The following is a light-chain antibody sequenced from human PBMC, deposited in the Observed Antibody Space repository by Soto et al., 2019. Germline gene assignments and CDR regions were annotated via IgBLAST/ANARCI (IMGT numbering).Light chain of an antibody. CDR2: DAS. J-gene: IGKJ4*01. Sequence: DILLTQSAFTLSVSPGGRATLSCRASQSVSINLAWYQQKPGQAPRLLIYDASTRATGIPARFSGSGSGTEFTLTISSLQSKDFAVYYCQQYNNWHPLTFGGGTKVDIK. V-gene: IGKV3D-15*01. CDR1: QSVSIN. CDR3: QQYNNWHPLT.